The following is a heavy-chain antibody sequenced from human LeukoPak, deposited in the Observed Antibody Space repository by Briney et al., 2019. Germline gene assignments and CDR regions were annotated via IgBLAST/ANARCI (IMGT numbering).Heavy chain of an antibody. V-gene: IGHV3-23*01. J-gene: IGHJ4*02. CDR1: GFTFSSYA. D-gene: IGHD3-3*01. Sequence: GASLRLSGAASGFTFSSYAMSWLRQAPGKGLEWVSAISGSGGSTYYADSVKGRLTISRDNSKNTLYLQMNSLRAEDTAVYYCAKDVRITIFGVVIRYFDYWGQGTLVTVSS. CDR3: AKDVRITIFGVVIRYFDY. CDR2: ISGSGGST.